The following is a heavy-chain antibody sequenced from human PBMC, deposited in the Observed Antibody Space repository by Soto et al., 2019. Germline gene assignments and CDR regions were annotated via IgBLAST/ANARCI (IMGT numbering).Heavy chain of an antibody. CDR3: ARETTVTTFKSYFDF. Sequence: SATLLLTSAVSGYTISSSYYRGWIRQPPGKGLEWIGSIYHSESTYYNPSLKSRVTISVDTSKNQFSLKLRSVTAADTAVYYCARETTVTTFKSYFDFWGQGTLVTVTS. D-gene: IGHD4-17*01. CDR1: GYTISSSYY. V-gene: IGHV4-38-2*02. J-gene: IGHJ4*02. CDR2: IYHSEST.